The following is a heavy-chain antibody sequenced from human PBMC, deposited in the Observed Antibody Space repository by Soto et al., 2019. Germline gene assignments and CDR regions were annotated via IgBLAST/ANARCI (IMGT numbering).Heavy chain of an antibody. J-gene: IGHJ6*02. CDR2: INTDGSST. V-gene: IGHV3-74*01. D-gene: IGHD2-21*01. Sequence: EVQLVQSGGGLVQPGGSLRLSCAASGFTFSNYWMHWFRQAPGKGLVWVSRINTDGSSTSYADSVKGRFTISRDNAKNTLYLQMNSLSAEDTAVYFCVRDSYISGYYYGMDVWGQGTTVTVSS. CDR1: GFTFSNYW. CDR3: VRDSYISGYYYGMDV.